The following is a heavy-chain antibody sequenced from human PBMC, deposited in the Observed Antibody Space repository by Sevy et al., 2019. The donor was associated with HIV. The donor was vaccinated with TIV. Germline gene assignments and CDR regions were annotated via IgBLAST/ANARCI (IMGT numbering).Heavy chain of an antibody. D-gene: IGHD1-26*01. CDR2: ISYDGSNK. CDR3: ARKAGWELAAFDY. V-gene: IGHV3-30-3*01. J-gene: IGHJ4*02. Sequence: GGSLRLSCAASGFTFSSYAMHWVRQAPGKGLEWVAVISYDGSNKYYADSVKGRFTISRDNSKNTLYLQMNSLRAEDTDVYYCARKAGWELAAFDYWGQGTLVTVSS. CDR1: GFTFSSYA.